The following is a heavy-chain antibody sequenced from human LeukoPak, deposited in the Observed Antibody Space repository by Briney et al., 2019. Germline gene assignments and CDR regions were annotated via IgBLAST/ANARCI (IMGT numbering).Heavy chain of an antibody. D-gene: IGHD5-18*01. Sequence: SGTLSLTCTLSGGSISSGGYYWSWIRQHPGKGLEWIGYIYFSGSTYYNPSLKSRVTISVNTSKNQFSMKLSSVTAADTAVYYCARGGYSYALYGYYYYMDVWGKGTTVTVSS. CDR3: ARGGYSYALYGYYYYMDV. J-gene: IGHJ6*03. CDR1: GGSISSGGYY. V-gene: IGHV4-31*03. CDR2: IYFSGST.